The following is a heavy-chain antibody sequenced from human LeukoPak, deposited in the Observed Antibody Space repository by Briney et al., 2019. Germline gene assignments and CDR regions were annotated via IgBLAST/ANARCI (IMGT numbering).Heavy chain of an antibody. CDR1: GFTFSSYA. CDR2: ISYDGSNK. J-gene: IGHJ3*02. Sequence: SGGSLRLSCAASGFTFSSYAMQGVRQAPGKGLEWVAVISYDGSNKYYADSVKGRFTISRDNSKNTLYLQMNSLRAEDTAVYYCARGGRGSGLWGAFDIWGQGTMVTVSS. D-gene: IGHD2-15*01. CDR3: ARGGRGSGLWGAFDI. V-gene: IGHV3-30-3*01.